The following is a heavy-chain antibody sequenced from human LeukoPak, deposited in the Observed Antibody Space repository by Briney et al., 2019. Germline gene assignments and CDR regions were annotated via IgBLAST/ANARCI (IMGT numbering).Heavy chain of an antibody. CDR1: GFTFSNYD. CDR3: VRGSTSFDN. CDR2: IGTAGDI. D-gene: IGHD1-26*01. V-gene: IGHV3-13*04. Sequence: GGSLRLSCAAPGFTFSNYDMHWVRQAPGKGLEWVSGIGTAGDIYYLGSVKGRFTISRENAKNSLYLQMNSLRAGDTAMYYCVRGSTSFDNWGQGTLVTVSS. J-gene: IGHJ5*02.